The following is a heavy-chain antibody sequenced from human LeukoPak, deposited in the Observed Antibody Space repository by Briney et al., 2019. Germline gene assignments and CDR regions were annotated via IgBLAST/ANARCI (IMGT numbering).Heavy chain of an antibody. CDR1: GFTFSSYS. J-gene: IGHJ4*02. CDR3: ARESAYYYRSGSYYFDY. Sequence: TGGSLRLSCAASGFTFSSYSMSWVRQAPGKGLEWVSSISSSTTYIYYADSVKGRFTISRDNAKNSLYLQMNSLRAEDTAVYYCARESAYYYRSGSYYFDYWGQGTLVTVSS. CDR2: ISSSTTYI. D-gene: IGHD3-10*01. V-gene: IGHV3-21*01.